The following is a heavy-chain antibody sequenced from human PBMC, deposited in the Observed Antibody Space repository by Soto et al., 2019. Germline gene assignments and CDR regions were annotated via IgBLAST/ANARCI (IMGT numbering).Heavy chain of an antibody. D-gene: IGHD4-17*01. V-gene: IGHV4-34*01. CDR3: ACDYGDTEGAFDI. CDR2: INHSGST. CDR1: GGSFSGYY. J-gene: IGHJ3*02. Sequence: QVQLQQWGAGLLKPSETLSLTCAVYGGSFSGYYWSWIRQPPGKGLEWSGEINHSGSTNYNPSLKSRVTISVDTSKNQFSLKVSSVTAADTAVYYCACDYGDTEGAFDIWGQGTMVTVSS.